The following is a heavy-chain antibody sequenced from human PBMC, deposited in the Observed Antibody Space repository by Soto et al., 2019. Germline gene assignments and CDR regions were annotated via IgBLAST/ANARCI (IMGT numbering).Heavy chain of an antibody. CDR3: ASSYGSGYRAFDY. Sequence: QVQLVQSGAEVKKPGSSVKVSCKASGDTFSFYSINWVRQAPGLGLEWMGRINPILRMSNYAQRFQGRVTRTADKSTSTAYMELSSLRSEDTDMYYCASSYGSGYRAFDYWGQGALVTVSS. J-gene: IGHJ4*02. CDR2: INPILRMS. D-gene: IGHD3-10*01. V-gene: IGHV1-69*02. CDR1: GDTFSFYS.